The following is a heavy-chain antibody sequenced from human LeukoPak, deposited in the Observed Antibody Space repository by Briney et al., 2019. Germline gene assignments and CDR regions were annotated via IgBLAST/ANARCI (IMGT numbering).Heavy chain of an antibody. CDR3: ARAPSEVGGYYPEYFRH. V-gene: IGHV3-74*01. Sequence: PGGSLRLSCEASGFTFSRYLMHWVRQAPGKGLLWVSRIKSDGKTNYADSVKGRFTISRDNAKNTVSLQMNSLRADDTGVYYCARAPSEVGGYYPEYFRHWGQGTLVTVSS. J-gene: IGHJ1*01. CDR2: IKSDGKT. D-gene: IGHD3-3*01. CDR1: GFTFSRYL.